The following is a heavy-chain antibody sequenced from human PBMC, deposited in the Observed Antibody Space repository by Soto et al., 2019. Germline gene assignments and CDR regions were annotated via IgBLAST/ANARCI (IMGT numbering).Heavy chain of an antibody. Sequence: QVQLVQSGAEVKKPGASVKVSCKASGYTFTTYYIHWVRQAPGQGLEWRGIINPSSGSAGYAQKFQVTVTMTRDPPTSTCYMELSSLRSEDTAVYYCARGNALPYYYYGLDVWGQGTTVTVSS. CDR2: INPSSGSA. CDR1: GYTFTTYY. CDR3: ARGNALPYYYYGLDV. V-gene: IGHV1-46*03. J-gene: IGHJ6*02. D-gene: IGHD1-1*01.